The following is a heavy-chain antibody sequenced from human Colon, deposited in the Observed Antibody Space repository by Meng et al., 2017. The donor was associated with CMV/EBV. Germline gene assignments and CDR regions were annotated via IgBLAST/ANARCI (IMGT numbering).Heavy chain of an antibody. Sequence: GESLKISCAASGFTFSSYWMSWVRQAPGKGLEWVANIKQDGSEKYYVDSVKGRFTISRDNAKNSLYLQMNSLRAEDTAVYYCARDGGYCSGGSCYSVLSIRPHYYYGMDVWGQGTTVTVSS. V-gene: IGHV3-7*01. CDR2: IKQDGSEK. D-gene: IGHD2-15*01. CDR1: GFTFSSYW. J-gene: IGHJ6*02. CDR3: ARDGGYCSGGSCYSVLSIRPHYYYGMDV.